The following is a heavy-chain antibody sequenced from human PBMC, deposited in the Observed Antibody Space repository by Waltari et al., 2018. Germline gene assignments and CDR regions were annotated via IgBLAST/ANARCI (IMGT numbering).Heavy chain of an antibody. J-gene: IGHJ4*02. CDR1: GGSISSYY. CDR3: ARVRELPDFDY. D-gene: IGHD1-26*01. Sequence: VQLQESGPGLVKPSATLSLTCPVPGGSISSYYWSWIRQPPGKGLEWIGYIYYSGSTNYNPSLKSRVTISVDTSKNQFSLKLSSVTAADTAVYYCARVRELPDFDYWGQGTLVTVSS. V-gene: IGHV4-59*01. CDR2: IYYSGST.